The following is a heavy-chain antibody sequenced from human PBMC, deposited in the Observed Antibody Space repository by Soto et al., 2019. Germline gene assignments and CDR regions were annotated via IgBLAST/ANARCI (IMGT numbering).Heavy chain of an antibody. CDR2: ISGNNGKT. V-gene: IGHV1-18*01. Sequence: ASEKVSCKASGYTFSNYGITWVRQAPGQGLEWMGWISGNNGKTSYAPKFQGRVTMTTDTSTSTAYMELRSLRSDDTAVYYCARDCFVKPAKPNNWYDPWGQGILVTVS. D-gene: IGHD2-2*02. CDR3: ARDCFVKPAKPNNWYDP. J-gene: IGHJ5*02. CDR1: GYTFSNYG.